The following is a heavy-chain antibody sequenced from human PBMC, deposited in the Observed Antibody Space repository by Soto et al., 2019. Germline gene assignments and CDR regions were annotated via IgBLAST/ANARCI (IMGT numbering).Heavy chain of an antibody. Sequence: SETLSLTCTVSGDSISSPDYYWSWIRQAPGKGLELIGYVYYRGSIYYTPSFESRVSISIDTSKNQFSLRLTSVTAADSAVYLCARVTFTPNWFHSWGPGILATVYS. CDR3: ARVTFTPNWFHS. D-gene: IGHD3-16*01. CDR2: VYYRGSI. CDR1: GDSISSPDYY. V-gene: IGHV4-30-4*01. J-gene: IGHJ5*01.